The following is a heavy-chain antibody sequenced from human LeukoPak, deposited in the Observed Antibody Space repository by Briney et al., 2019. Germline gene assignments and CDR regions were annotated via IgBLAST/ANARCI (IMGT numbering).Heavy chain of an antibody. D-gene: IGHD3-10*01. V-gene: IGHV1-69*04. J-gene: IGHJ6*02. CDR3: ASQYGSGSYYNYYGMDV. CDR1: GGTFSSYA. CDR2: IIPILGIA. Sequence: ASVKVSCRASGGTFSSYAISWVRQAPGQGLEWMGRIIPILGIANYAQKFQGRVTITADKSTSTAYMELSSLRSEDTAVYYCASQYGSGSYYNYYGMDVWGQGTTVTVSS.